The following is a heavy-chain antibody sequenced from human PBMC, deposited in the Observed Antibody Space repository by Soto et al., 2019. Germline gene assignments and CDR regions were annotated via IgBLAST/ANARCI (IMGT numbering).Heavy chain of an antibody. Sequence: GGLLRLSCSASGFNFRSYWMRWVRQAPGKGLVWVSHINNDGSSTIYADSVRGRFTISRDNAKNTLYLEMNGLRAEDTAVYFCARDARYYYMDVWGKGTTVTVSS. D-gene: IGHD6-6*01. CDR1: GFNFRSYW. V-gene: IGHV3-74*01. CDR3: ARDARYYYMDV. J-gene: IGHJ6*03. CDR2: INNDGSST.